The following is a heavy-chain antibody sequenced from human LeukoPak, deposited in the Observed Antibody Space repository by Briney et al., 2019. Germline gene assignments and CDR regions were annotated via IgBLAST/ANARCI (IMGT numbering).Heavy chain of an antibody. CDR1: GFTFSSYS. CDR2: ISSSSSYI. CDR3: ARGYDILTGWIDY. Sequence: GGSLRLSCAASGFTFSSYSMNWVRQAPGKGLEWVSSISSSSSYIYYADSVKGRFTISRDNAKNSLYLQMNSLRAEDTAVYYCARGYDILTGWIDYWGQGTLVTVSS. V-gene: IGHV3-21*01. J-gene: IGHJ4*02. D-gene: IGHD3-9*01.